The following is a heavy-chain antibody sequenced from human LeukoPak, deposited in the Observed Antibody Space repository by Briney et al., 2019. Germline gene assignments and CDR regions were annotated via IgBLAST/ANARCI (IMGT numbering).Heavy chain of an antibody. D-gene: IGHD1-26*01. CDR3: ARDLVGATVPD. J-gene: IGHJ4*02. Sequence: GSLRLSCAASGFTVSNNYMTWVRQAPGKGLEWASVIHIGGDTYYADSVKGRFTISRDNSKNTLYLQMNSLRVEDTAVYYCARDLVGATVPDWGQGTLVTVSS. CDR2: IHIGGDT. CDR1: GFTVSNNY. V-gene: IGHV3-53*01.